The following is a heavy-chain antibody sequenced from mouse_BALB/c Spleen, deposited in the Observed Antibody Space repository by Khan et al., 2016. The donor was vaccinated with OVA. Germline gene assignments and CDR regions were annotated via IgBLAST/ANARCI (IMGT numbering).Heavy chain of an antibody. V-gene: IGHV2-3*01. CDR2: IWGDGNT. CDR1: GFSLTSYG. Sequence: QVQLKESGPGLVAPSQSLSITCTVSGFSLTSYGVSWVRQPPGKGLEWLGVIWGDGNTNYHSTLISRLSISKDDSKSQVFLKLNSHQTADTAKYYCVKQHHGTLYAVDYWGQGTSVTVSS. D-gene: IGHD2-1*01. J-gene: IGHJ4*01. CDR3: VKQHHGTLYAVDY.